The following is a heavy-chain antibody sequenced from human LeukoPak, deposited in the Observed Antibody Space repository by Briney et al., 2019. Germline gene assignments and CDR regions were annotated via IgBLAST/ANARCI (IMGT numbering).Heavy chain of an antibody. D-gene: IGHD6-19*01. CDR2: ISPSGGST. CDR3: ARAGWHY. CDR1: GYTFTNHG. Sequence: ASVKVSCKASGYTFTNHGISWVRQAPGQGLEWMGIISPSGGSTSYAQKFQGRVTMTRDTSTSTVYMELSSLRSGDTAVYYCARAGWHYWGQGTLVTVSS. J-gene: IGHJ4*02. V-gene: IGHV1-46*01.